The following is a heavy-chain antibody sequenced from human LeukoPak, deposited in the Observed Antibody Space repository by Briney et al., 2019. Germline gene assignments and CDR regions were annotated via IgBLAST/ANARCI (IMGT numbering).Heavy chain of an antibody. CDR1: GYTFINYD. Sequence: VASVKVSCKTSGYTFINYDIAWVRQAPGQGLEWMGWMNPKSGNRGSAQKFQGRVTMTMNTSMRTASMELSSLTSDDSAVYYCARASPGEYYYYGMDVWGQGTSVTVSS. J-gene: IGHJ6*02. CDR3: ARASPGEYYYYGMDV. V-gene: IGHV1-8*01. CDR2: MNPKSGNR.